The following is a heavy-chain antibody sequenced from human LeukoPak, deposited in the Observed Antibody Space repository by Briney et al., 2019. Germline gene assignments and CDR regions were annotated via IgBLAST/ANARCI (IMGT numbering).Heavy chain of an antibody. CDR2: IFNSGSP. CDR1: GGSIRGGH. CDR3: ARCYYYDGLYDY. V-gene: IGHV4-59*08. D-gene: IGHD3-22*01. J-gene: IGHJ4*02. Sequence: SETLSLTCTVSGGSIRGGHWSWIRQPPGKGLEWIGNIFNSGSPKYNPSLKSRVTMSLDTSTNQFSLNLSSVTAADTAVYYCARCYYYDGLYDYWGQGTLVTVSS.